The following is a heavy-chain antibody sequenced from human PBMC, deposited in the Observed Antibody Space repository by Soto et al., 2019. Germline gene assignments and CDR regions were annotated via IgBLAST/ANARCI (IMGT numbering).Heavy chain of an antibody. CDR2: IKTDGSET. V-gene: IGHV3-7*03. CDR1: GFTFSSFW. CDR3: TSDRYPRFYHGSGSYPYY. Sequence: GGSLRLSCAASGFTFSSFWMSWVRQAPGKGLEWVANIKTDGSETHYVDSVKGRFTISRDNPKTSLFLQMNSLRVEDTAVYFCTSDRYPRFYHGSGSYPYYWGLGTPVTVSS. D-gene: IGHD3-10*01. J-gene: IGHJ4*02.